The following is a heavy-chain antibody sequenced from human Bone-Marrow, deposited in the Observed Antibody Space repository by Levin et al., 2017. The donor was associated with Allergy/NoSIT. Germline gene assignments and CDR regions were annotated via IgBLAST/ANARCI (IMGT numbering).Heavy chain of an antibody. CDR2: IFGGGST. V-gene: IGHV3-53*01. Sequence: GGSLRLSCEVSGFIVSTNYMTWVRQVPGKGLEWVASIFGGGSTYYADSVQGRFTISRDNSNNTLYLQMKSLRAEDTAVYFCARGKEDQVMFVTGAYYFDSWGQGTRVTVSS. CDR3: ARGKEDQVMFVTGAYYFDS. J-gene: IGHJ4*02. D-gene: IGHD2-21*02. CDR1: GFIVSTNY.